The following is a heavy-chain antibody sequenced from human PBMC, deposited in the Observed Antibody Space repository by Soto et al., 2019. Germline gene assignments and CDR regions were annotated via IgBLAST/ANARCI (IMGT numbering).Heavy chain of an antibody. Sequence: EVQLVESGGALVQPGGSLRLSCAASGFTFSNYAMHWVRQAPGKGLEYVSAISSDGGTTYYIDSVRGRFTISRDNSRNTLFLQMGSMSAEDMGVYFCERAEAVTTIFTVHYFYDYWGQGTRLTVSS. D-gene: IGHD4-17*01. CDR3: ERAEAVTTIFTVHYFYDY. V-gene: IGHV3-64*07. CDR2: ISSDGGTT. CDR1: GFTFSNYA. J-gene: IGHJ4*02.